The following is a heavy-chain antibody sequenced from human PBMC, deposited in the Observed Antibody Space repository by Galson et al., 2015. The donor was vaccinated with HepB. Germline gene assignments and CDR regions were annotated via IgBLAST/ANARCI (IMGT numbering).Heavy chain of an antibody. J-gene: IGHJ4*02. V-gene: IGHV1-18*04. Sequence: SVKVTCKASGYTFTGYGISWVRQAPGQGLEWMGWISAYNGNTNYAQKLQGRATTTTDTSTSTAYMELRSLRSDDTAVYYCARDKGGIAVAGIDYWGQGTLVTVSS. CDR2: ISAYNGNT. CDR1: GYTFTGYG. D-gene: IGHD6-19*01. CDR3: ARDKGGIAVAGIDY.